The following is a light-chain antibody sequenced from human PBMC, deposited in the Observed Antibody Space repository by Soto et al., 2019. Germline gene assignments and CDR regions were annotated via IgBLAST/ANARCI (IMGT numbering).Light chain of an antibody. V-gene: IGKV1-39*01. Sequence: DTQMTQSPSYLSASVGDRISLTCRASQTASNYVNWYQQKPGKAPTLLISATSTLQSGVPSRFRGSGSGTDFTLTITSLQPEDFATYYCQQTYTNPRTFGQGTKVAIK. CDR2: ATS. J-gene: IGKJ1*01. CDR3: QQTYTNPRT. CDR1: QTASNY.